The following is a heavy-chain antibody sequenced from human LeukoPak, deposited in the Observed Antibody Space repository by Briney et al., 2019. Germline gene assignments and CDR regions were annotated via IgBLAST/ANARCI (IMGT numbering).Heavy chain of an antibody. CDR1: GGSISIYY. Sequence: SETLSLTCTVSGGSISIYYWSWIRQPPGKGLEWIGYIYNSGSTNYNPSLKSRVTISVDTSKNQFSLKLSSVTAADTAVYYCARGGPYGDYVGYWGQGTLVTVSS. CDR2: IYNSGST. J-gene: IGHJ4*02. CDR3: ARGGPYGDYVGY. D-gene: IGHD4-17*01. V-gene: IGHV4-59*12.